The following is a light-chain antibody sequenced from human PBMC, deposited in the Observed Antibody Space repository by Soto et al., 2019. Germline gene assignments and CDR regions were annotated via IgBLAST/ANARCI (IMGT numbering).Light chain of an antibody. CDR2: EVS. Sequence: QSALTQPASVSGSPGQSITISCTGTSSDVGGYNYVSWYLQHPGKAPKLMIYEVSYRPSGVSNRFSGSKSGNTASLTISGLQAEDEADYYCSSYTSGTTLVVFGGGTKVTVL. V-gene: IGLV2-14*01. J-gene: IGLJ2*01. CDR1: SSDVGGYNY. CDR3: SSYTSGTTLVV.